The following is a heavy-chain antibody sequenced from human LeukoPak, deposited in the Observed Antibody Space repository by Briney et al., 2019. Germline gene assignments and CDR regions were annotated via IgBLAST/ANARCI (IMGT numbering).Heavy chain of an antibody. Sequence: ASVTVSCKASGYTFTIYGISWVRQAPGQGREWMGWIRAYNGNTNYAQKLQGRVTMTTDTSTSTAYMELRSLRSDDTAVYYCARVPEWLSDKPLRYWGQGTLVTVSS. V-gene: IGHV1-18*01. CDR3: ARVPEWLSDKPLRY. CDR2: IRAYNGNT. CDR1: GYTFTIYG. J-gene: IGHJ4*02. D-gene: IGHD3-3*01.